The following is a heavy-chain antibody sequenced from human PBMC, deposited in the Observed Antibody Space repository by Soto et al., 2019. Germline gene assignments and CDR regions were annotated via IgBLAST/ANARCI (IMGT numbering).Heavy chain of an antibody. Sequence: PGESLKTSCKGSGYSFTKYWISWVRQMPGKGLEWMGRIDPSDSYINYSQSFPGHVAISADKSINTAYLQWSSLRASDTAIYYCARHYICRGGDCYYYGMDVWGQGTTVTVSS. CDR2: IDPSDSYI. D-gene: IGHD3-16*01. CDR3: ARHYICRGGDCYYYGMDV. J-gene: IGHJ6*02. CDR1: GYSFTKYW. V-gene: IGHV5-10-1*01.